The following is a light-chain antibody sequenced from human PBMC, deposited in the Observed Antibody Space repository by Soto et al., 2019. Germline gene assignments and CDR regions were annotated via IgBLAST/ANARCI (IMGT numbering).Light chain of an antibody. CDR3: QQYHSLNT. J-gene: IGKJ2*01. Sequence: DIQMTQSPATLSASVEDRETITCRASQSISSWLAWYQQKPGKAPKVLIYKAASLESGVPSRFSGSGSGTEYTLTSSSLQPDDYATYHCQQYHSLNTFGQGTKLEI. V-gene: IGKV1-5*03. CDR1: QSISSW. CDR2: KAA.